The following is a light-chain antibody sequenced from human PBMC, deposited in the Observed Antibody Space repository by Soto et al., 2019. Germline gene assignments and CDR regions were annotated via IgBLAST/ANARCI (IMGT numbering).Light chain of an antibody. V-gene: IGLV2-14*01. CDR3: SSYTSSSTLYV. Sequence: QSVLTQPASVSGSPRQSITISCTGASSDVGGYTYVSWYQQQPGKAPKLMIYEVNNRPSGVSNRFSGSKSGNTASLTISGLQAEDEADYYCSSYTSSSTLYVFGTGTKVTLL. CDR1: SSDVGGYTY. CDR2: EVN. J-gene: IGLJ1*01.